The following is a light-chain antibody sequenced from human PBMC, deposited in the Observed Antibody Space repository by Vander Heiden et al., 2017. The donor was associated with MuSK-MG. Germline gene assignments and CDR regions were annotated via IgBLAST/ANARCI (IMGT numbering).Light chain of an antibody. CDR3: QQDNNWPPYT. J-gene: IGKJ2*01. Sequence: IVMTQSPATLSVSPGERATLSCRASQSVSSNLAWYQQKPGQAPRLLIYSASTRATGIPARFSGSGSGTEFTLTISSLQSEDFAVYYCQQDNNWPPYTFGQGTKLEIK. CDR1: QSVSSN. V-gene: IGKV3-15*01. CDR2: SAS.